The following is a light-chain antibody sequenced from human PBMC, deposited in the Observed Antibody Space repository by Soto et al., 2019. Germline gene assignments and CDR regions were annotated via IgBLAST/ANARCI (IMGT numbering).Light chain of an antibody. Sequence: QPVLTQSPSASASLGASVKLTCTLSSGHSSYAIAWHQQQPEKGPRYLMKLNSDGSHSKGDGIPDRFSGSSSGAERYLTISRLQYEAEADYYCQTWGTGIQVFGGGTKVTVL. CDR2: LNSDGSH. CDR1: SGHSSYA. CDR3: QTWGTGIQV. J-gene: IGLJ2*01. V-gene: IGLV4-69*01.